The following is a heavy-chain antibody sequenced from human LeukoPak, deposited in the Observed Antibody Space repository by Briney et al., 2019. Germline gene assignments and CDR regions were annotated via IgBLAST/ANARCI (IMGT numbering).Heavy chain of an antibody. Sequence: GGSLRLSCAASGFTVSSNYMNWVRHAPGKGLDWVSVIYSGGSTNYADSVKGRFTISRDNSKNTLYLQMNSRRAEDTTVYYCIYGNTLDFWGQGTLVTVSS. D-gene: IGHD1-1*01. V-gene: IGHV3-53*01. J-gene: IGHJ4*02. CDR1: GFTVSSNY. CDR3: IYGNTLDF. CDR2: IYSGGST.